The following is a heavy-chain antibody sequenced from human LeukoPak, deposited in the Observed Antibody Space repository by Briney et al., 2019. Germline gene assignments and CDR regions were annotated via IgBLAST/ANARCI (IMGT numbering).Heavy chain of an antibody. CDR2: IGYDGTHK. CDR1: GFISSRHA. D-gene: IGHD2/OR15-2a*01. V-gene: IGHV3-30*04. Sequence: PGGSLRLSCTASGFISSRHAMHWVRQAPGKGLEWVAVIGYDGTHKYYADSVKGRFTISRDDSKNTLYLQMDSLRTEDTAVYYCARDMVIGAPDYFDYWGQGTLVTVSS. CDR3: ARDMVIGAPDYFDY. J-gene: IGHJ4*02.